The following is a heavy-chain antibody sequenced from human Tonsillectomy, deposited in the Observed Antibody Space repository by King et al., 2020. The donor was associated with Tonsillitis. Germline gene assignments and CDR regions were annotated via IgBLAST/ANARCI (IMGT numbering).Heavy chain of an antibody. J-gene: IGHJ6*02. CDR2: ISGSGGST. CDR1: GFTFSSYA. Sequence: VQLVESGGGLVQPGGSLRLSCAASGFTFSSYAMSWVRQAPGKGLEWVSAISGSGGSTYYADSVKGRFTISRDNSKNTLYLQMNSLRAEDTAVYYCASPTYYDILTGYLMDVWGQGTTVTVSS. D-gene: IGHD3-9*01. CDR3: ASPTYYDILTGYLMDV. V-gene: IGHV3-23*04.